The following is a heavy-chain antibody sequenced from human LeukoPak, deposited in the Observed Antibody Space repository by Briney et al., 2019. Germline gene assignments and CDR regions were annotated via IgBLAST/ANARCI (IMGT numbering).Heavy chain of an antibody. CDR1: GGSISSYY. V-gene: IGHV4-59*08. D-gene: IGHD2-15*01. CDR3: ARHGAIVVVVATFDY. J-gene: IGHJ4*02. Sequence: SETLSLACTVSGGSISSYYWSWIRQPPGKGLELIGSIYHSGSTYYNPSLKSRVTISVDTSKNQFSLKLSSVTAADTAVYYCARHGAIVVVVATFDYWGQGTLVTVSS. CDR2: IYHSGST.